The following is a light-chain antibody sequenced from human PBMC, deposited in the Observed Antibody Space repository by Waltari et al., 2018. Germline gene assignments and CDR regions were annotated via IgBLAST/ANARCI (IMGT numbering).Light chain of an antibody. CDR1: SLEYYD. CDR3: NSRDSNGNPFV. J-gene: IGLJ1*01. V-gene: IGLV3-19*01. Sequence: SSELTHAPALSVALGQTGRITCQGDSLEYYDATWYRQKPGQAPLLVMYGKNNRPSGIPDRFSGSYSGDTASLTITGAQAEDEADYYCNSRDSNGNPFVFGPATKVTVL. CDR2: GKN.